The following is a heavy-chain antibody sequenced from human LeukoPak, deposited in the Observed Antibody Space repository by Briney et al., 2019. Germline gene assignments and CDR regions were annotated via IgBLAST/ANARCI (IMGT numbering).Heavy chain of an antibody. Sequence: GGSLRLSCAASGFTFSSYAMSWVRQAPGKGLEWVSGISGSGGSTYYADSVKGRFIISRDNAKNSLYLQMNSLRAEDTAVYYCARLPVPTVARGIYFDYWGQGTLVTVSS. D-gene: IGHD4-23*01. J-gene: IGHJ4*02. CDR1: GFTFSSYA. V-gene: IGHV3-23*01. CDR2: ISGSGGST. CDR3: ARLPVPTVARGIYFDY.